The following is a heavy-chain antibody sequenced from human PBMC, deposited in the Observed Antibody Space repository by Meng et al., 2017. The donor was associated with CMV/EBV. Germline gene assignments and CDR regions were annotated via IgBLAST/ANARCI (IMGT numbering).Heavy chain of an antibody. D-gene: IGHD3-22*01. J-gene: IGHJ4*02. CDR2: INPNSGGT. V-gene: IGHV1-2*02. CDR1: GYPFTGYY. Sequence: SGYPFTGYYMHWGRQAPGQGLEWMGWINPNSGGTNYAQKFQGRVTMTRDTSISTAYMELSRLRSDDTAVYYCARAHYDSSGYYDFDYWGRGTLVTVSS. CDR3: ARAHYDSSGYYDFDY.